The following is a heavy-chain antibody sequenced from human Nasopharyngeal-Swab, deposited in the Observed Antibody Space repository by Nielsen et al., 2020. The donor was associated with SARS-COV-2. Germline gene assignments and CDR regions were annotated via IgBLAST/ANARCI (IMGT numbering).Heavy chain of an antibody. V-gene: IGHV5-51*01. CDR3: ARRGYTYGYNYYFDY. Sequence: GESLKISCKASGYSFTSYWIGWVRQIPGKGLEWMGIIYPSDPDTRYSPSFQGQVIISDDKSISTAYLQWSSLKASDTAMYYCARRGYTYGYNYYFDYWGQGTLVTVSS. D-gene: IGHD5-18*01. CDR2: IYPSDPDT. CDR1: GYSFTSYW. J-gene: IGHJ4*02.